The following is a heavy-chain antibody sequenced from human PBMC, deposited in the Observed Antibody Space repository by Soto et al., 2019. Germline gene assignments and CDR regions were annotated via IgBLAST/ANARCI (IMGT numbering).Heavy chain of an antibody. Sequence: QVQLVQSGAEVKKPGSSVKVSCKASGGTFSSYAISWVRQAPGQGLEWMGGVIPMFNRPHSARKFQGRVTITAAETTCPSYMDLSSLRSEDTAVYYCARGQFHHVSNYYYALDVWGQGTTVTVSS. J-gene: IGHJ6*02. CDR1: GGTFSSYA. CDR3: ARGQFHHVSNYYYALDV. V-gene: IGHV1-69*01. CDR2: VIPMFNRP.